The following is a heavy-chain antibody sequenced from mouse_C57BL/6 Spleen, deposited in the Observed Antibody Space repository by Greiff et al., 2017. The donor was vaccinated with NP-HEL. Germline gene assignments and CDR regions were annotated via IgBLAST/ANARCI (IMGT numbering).Heavy chain of an antibody. CDR2: ISDGGSYT. D-gene: IGHD1-1*01. Sequence: EVNVVESGGGLVKPGGSLKLSCAASGFTFSSYAMSWVRQTPEKRLEWVATISDGGSYTYYPDNVKGRFTISRDNAKNNLYLQMSHLKSEDTAMYYCARDPYYYVSSYYFDYWGQGTTLTVSS. V-gene: IGHV5-4*01. CDR1: GFTFSSYA. J-gene: IGHJ2*01. CDR3: ARDPYYYVSSYYFDY.